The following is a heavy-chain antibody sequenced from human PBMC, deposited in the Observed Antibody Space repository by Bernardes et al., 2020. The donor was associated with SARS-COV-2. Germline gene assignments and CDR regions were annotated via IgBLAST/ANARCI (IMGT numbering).Heavy chain of an antibody. CDR3: ATYMKVYGRFDP. Sequence: AGSLNLSCAGSVFLFNIKWMTWVRQAQGKGLEWVATTNPDGMEKFYVDSVKCRFIISRDNAKNSVFLQMNSLRAEDTALYFCATYMKVYGRFDPWGQGTPVIVAS. V-gene: IGHV3-7*01. CDR2: TNPDGMEK. D-gene: IGHD1-20*01. J-gene: IGHJ5*02. CDR1: VFLFNIKW.